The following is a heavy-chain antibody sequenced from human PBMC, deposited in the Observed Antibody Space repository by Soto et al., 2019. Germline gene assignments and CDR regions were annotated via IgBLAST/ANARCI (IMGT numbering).Heavy chain of an antibody. D-gene: IGHD5-12*01. Sequence: QVQLVQSGAEVKKPGSSVKVSCKASGGTFSNYPIRWVRQAPGQGLEWMGGIIPIFGTVNYAQKFQGRLTITADESTSTAYMELSSLRSEDTAVYYCARGNHRWLQLWYFDLWGRGTLVAVSS. J-gene: IGHJ2*01. CDR2: IIPIFGTV. CDR1: GGTFSNYP. V-gene: IGHV1-69*12. CDR3: ARGNHRWLQLWYFDL.